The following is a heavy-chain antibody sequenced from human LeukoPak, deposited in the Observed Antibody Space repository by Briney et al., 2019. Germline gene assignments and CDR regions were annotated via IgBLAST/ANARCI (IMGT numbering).Heavy chain of an antibody. D-gene: IGHD6-13*01. CDR1: GYTFTGYY. CDR3: ARSGSSWSSVGFDP. V-gene: IGHV1-2*04. Sequence: ASVKVSCKASGYTFTGYYMHWVRQAPGQGLEWMGWINPNSGGTNYAQKFQGWVTTTRDTSISTAYMELSRLRSDDTAVYYCARSGSSWSSVGFDPWGQGTLVTVSS. J-gene: IGHJ5*02. CDR2: INPNSGGT.